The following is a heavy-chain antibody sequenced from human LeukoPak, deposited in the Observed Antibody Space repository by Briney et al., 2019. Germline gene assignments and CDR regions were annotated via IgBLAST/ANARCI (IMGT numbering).Heavy chain of an antibody. V-gene: IGHV3-7*01. J-gene: IGHJ5*02. CDR2: IKQDGSQT. Sequence: GGSLRLSCAASGFTFSNYWMNWARQAPGKGLEWLANIKQDGSQTYYLDSVRGRFTISRDNARNSLYLQMNSLRVDDTAVYYCVRDWPGDSYGADPWGQGTLVTVSS. D-gene: IGHD5-18*01. CDR3: VRDWPGDSYGADP. CDR1: GFTFSNYW.